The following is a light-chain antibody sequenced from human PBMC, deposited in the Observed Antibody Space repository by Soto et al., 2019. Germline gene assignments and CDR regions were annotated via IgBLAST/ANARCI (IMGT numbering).Light chain of an antibody. J-gene: IGKJ1*01. CDR3: QQYNSYPCT. CDR1: QSISSW. CDR2: DAS. Sequence: DIQMTQSPSSLSASVRDRVTITCRASQSISSWLAWYQQKPGKAPKLLIYDASSLESGVPSRFSASGSETEFTLTIVSLQPDDFATYFCQQYNSYPCTIGQGTKVEIK. V-gene: IGKV1-5*01.